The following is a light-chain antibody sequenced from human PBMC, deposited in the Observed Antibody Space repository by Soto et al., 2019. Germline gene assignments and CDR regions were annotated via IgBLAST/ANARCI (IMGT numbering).Light chain of an antibody. V-gene: IGKV3-11*01. J-gene: IGKJ5*01. Sequence: EIVLTPSPATLSLSPCERATLSFSASQSVSSYLAWYQQKPGQAPRLLIYDASNRATGIPARFSGSGSGTDFTLTISSLEPEDFAVYYCQQRSNWPITFGQGTRLEI. CDR3: QQRSNWPIT. CDR2: DAS. CDR1: QSVSSY.